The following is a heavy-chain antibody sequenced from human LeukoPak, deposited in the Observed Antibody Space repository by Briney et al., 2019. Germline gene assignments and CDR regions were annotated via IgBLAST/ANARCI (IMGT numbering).Heavy chain of an antibody. CDR3: AKIGRDYYGSGTSPAD. Sequence: GGSLRLSCAASGFTFSSYGMHWVRQAPGKGLEWVAFIRYDGSNKYYGDSVKGRFTISRDNSKNMLYLHMNSLRAEDTAVYYCAKIGRDYYGSGTSPADWGQGTLVTVSS. CDR1: GFTFSSYG. D-gene: IGHD3-10*01. V-gene: IGHV3-30*02. CDR2: IRYDGSNK. J-gene: IGHJ4*02.